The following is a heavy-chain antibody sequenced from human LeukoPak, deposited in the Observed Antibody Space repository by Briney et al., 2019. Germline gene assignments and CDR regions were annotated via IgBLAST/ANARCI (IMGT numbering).Heavy chain of an antibody. CDR3: ARVDTAMVIDY. CDR2: ISYDGSNK. V-gene: IGHV3-30*04. Sequence: GGSLRLSCAASGFTFSSYAMHWVRQAPGKGLEWVAVISYDGSNKYYADSVKGRFTISRDNSKNTLYLQMNSLGAEDTAVYYCARVDTAMVIDYWGQGTLVTVSS. J-gene: IGHJ4*02. CDR1: GFTFSSYA. D-gene: IGHD5-18*01.